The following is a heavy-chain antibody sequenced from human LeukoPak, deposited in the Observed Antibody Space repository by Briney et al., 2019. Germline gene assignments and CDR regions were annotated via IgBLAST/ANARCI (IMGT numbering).Heavy chain of an antibody. CDR1: GYTFTSYG. D-gene: IGHD3-10*01. V-gene: IGHV1-18*01. Sequence: ASVKVSCKASGYTFTSYGINWVRQAPGQGLEWMGWISAYNGNTNYAQKLQGRVTMTTDTSTSTAYMELRSLRSDDTAVYYCAREFYGSGISWFDPWGQGTLVTVSS. CDR2: ISAYNGNT. J-gene: IGHJ5*02. CDR3: AREFYGSGISWFDP.